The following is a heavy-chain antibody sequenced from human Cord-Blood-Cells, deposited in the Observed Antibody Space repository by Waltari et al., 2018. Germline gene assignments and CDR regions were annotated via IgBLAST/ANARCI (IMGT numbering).Heavy chain of an antibody. CDR2: IYYSGST. CDR3: ARSITGYWFDP. D-gene: IGHD7-27*01. Sequence: QVQLQESGPGLVKPSQTLSLTCTVSGGCISSYYWSWIRQPPGKGLEWIGYIYYSGSTNYNPSLKSRVTISVDTSKNQFSLKLSSVTAADTAVYYCARSITGYWFDPWGQGTLVTVSS. J-gene: IGHJ5*02. V-gene: IGHV4-59*08. CDR1: GGCISSYY.